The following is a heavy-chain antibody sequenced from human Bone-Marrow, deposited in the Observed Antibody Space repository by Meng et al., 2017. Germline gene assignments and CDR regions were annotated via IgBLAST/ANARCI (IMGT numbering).Heavy chain of an antibody. V-gene: IGHV4-39*07. CDR2: IYYSGST. CDR1: GGSISSSSYY. CDR3: ARDCPSPFRWFDP. Sequence: QLQRQEPGPGLVKPSEPLPFTSPVSGGSISSSSYYWGWIRQPPGKGLEWIGSIYYSGSTYYNPSLKSRVTISVDTSKNQFSLKLSSVTAADTAVYYCARDCPSPFRWFDPWGQGTLVTVSS. J-gene: IGHJ5*02.